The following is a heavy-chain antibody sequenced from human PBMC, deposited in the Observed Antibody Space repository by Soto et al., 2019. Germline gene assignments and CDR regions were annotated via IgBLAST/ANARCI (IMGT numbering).Heavy chain of an antibody. Sequence: PGESLKLSCTCPGYSFTSYWISWVRQMPGKGLEWMGRIDPSDSYTNYSPSFQGHVTISADKSISTAYLQWSSLKASDTAMYYCARPTDPSGSTLMDVWGQGTTVTVSS. CDR2: IDPSDSYT. J-gene: IGHJ6*02. CDR1: GYSFTSYW. CDR3: ARPTDPSGSTLMDV. V-gene: IGHV5-10-1*01. D-gene: IGHD3-10*01.